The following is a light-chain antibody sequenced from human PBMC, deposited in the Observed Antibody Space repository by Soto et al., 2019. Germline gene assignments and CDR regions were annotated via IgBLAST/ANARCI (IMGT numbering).Light chain of an antibody. J-gene: IGLJ1*01. CDR3: SSYTISRTYV. CDR2: EVY. V-gene: IGLV2-8*01. Sequence: QSVLTQPPSASGSPGQSVTISCTGTFNDIGGYNYVSWYQQHPGKAPKVIIFEVYKRPSGVPDRFSGSKSGKTASLTVSGLQADDEADYYCSSYTISRTYVFGTGTKLTVL. CDR1: FNDIGGYNY.